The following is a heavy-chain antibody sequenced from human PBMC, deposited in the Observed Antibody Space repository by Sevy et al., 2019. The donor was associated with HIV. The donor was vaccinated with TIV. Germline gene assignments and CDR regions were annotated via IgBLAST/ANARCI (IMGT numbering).Heavy chain of an antibody. J-gene: IGHJ5*02. D-gene: IGHD6-25*01. CDR2: ISDDGVNT. Sequence: GGSLRLSCAASGFSLSDYWMHWVRQAPGKGLVWVSHISDDGVNTNYADSVKGRFTISRDNAKNTLYLQMNNLRVEDTALYYCHAASQGSWGQGPLVTVSS. V-gene: IGHV3-74*01. CDR3: HAASQGS. CDR1: GFSLSDYW.